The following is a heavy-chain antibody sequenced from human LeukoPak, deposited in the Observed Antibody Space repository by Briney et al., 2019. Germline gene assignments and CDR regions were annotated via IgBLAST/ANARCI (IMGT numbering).Heavy chain of an antibody. V-gene: IGHV1-2*06. Sequence: ASVKVSCKASGYTFTGYYMHWVRQAPGQGLEWMGRINPNSGGTNYAQKFQGRVTMTRDTSISTAYMQLSRLGSDDTAVYYCAREDCSSTSCYWGVDYWGQGTLVTVSS. J-gene: IGHJ4*02. D-gene: IGHD2-2*01. CDR2: INPNSGGT. CDR3: AREDCSSTSCYWGVDY. CDR1: GYTFTGYY.